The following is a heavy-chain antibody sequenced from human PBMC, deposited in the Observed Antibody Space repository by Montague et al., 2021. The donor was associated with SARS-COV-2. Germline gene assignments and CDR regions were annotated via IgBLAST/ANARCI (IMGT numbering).Heavy chain of an antibody. CDR1: GGSISSYY. J-gene: IGHJ5*02. D-gene: IGHD6-13*01. CDR3: ARHHPAGGVRP. Sequence: SETLSLTCTVSGGSISSYYWGWIRQPPGKGLEWIGYIYYSGSTNFNPSFKSRVTISVDTSKNQFSLKLSSVTAADTAVYYCARHHPAGGVRPWGQGTLVTVSS. V-gene: IGHV4-59*08. CDR2: IYYSGST.